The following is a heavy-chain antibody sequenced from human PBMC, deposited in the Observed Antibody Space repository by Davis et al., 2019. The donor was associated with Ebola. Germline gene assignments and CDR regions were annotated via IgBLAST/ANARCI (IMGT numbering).Heavy chain of an antibody. J-gene: IGHJ3*02. V-gene: IGHV4-39*07. Sequence: MPSETLSLTCTVSGGSISSGGYYWSWIRQPPGKGLEWIGEINHSGSTNYNPSLKTRVTISVDTSKNQFSLKLSSVTAADTAVYYCARGLDPYVWGTYRKGDAFDIWGQGTMVTVSS. CDR1: GGSISSGGYY. D-gene: IGHD3-16*02. CDR2: INHSGST. CDR3: ARGLDPYVWGTYRKGDAFDI.